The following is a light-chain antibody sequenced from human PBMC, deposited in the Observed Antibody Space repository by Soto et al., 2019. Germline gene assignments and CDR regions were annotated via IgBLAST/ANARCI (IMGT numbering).Light chain of an antibody. CDR2: GAS. CDR3: QHYGASQWRFGQWT. J-gene: IGKJ1*01. Sequence: IVLTQSPGTVSLSPGERATLSCRSSQSGSSSYLAWYQQRPGQAPRLLIFGASTRATGIPDRLSGSGSVTDFTLTICRLAPDDSAVYLCQHYGASQWRFGQWTFGQVTKVDI. CDR1: QSGSSSY. V-gene: IGKV3-20*01.